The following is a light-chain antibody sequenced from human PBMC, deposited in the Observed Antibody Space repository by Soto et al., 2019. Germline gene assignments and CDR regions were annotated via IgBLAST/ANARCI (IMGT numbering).Light chain of an antibody. J-gene: IGLJ2*01. CDR3: SSYTTDTTLV. CDR2: EVT. Sequence: QSVLTQPPSVSGSPGQSVTISCTGTSSDVGSYNRVSWYQQPPGTAPKLMIYEVTNRPSGVPDRFSGTKSGNTASLTISGLQAEDDADYYCSSYTTDTTLVFGGGTKLTVL. V-gene: IGLV2-18*02. CDR1: SSDVGSYNR.